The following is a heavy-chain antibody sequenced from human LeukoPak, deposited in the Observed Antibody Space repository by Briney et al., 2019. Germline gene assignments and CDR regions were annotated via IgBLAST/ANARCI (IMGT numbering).Heavy chain of an antibody. J-gene: IGHJ4*02. CDR1: GGSISSSSYY. D-gene: IGHD4-11*01. Sequence: SETLSLTCTVSGGSISSSSYYWDWIRQPPGKGLEWIGNIYYGGSTYYNPSLKSRVTISVDTSKNQFSLKLSSVTASDTAVYYCAGQGGTTNRLDSWGQGTLVTVSS. CDR2: IYYGGST. CDR3: AGQGGTTNRLDS. V-gene: IGHV4-39*01.